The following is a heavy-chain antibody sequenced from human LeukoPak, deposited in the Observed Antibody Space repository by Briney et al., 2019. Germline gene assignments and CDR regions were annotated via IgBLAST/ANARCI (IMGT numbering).Heavy chain of an antibody. J-gene: IGHJ4*02. D-gene: IGHD3-16*01. CDR3: ARVGVGNYDFDY. CDR1: GFTFSSFW. CDR2: INTDGSTT. V-gene: IGHV3-74*01. Sequence: GGSLRLSCAASGFTFSSFWMHWVRQAPGKGLVWVSRINTDGSTTSSADSVKGRFTISRDNAKNTLYLQMNSLRAEDTAVYYCARVGVGNYDFDYWGQGTLVTVSS.